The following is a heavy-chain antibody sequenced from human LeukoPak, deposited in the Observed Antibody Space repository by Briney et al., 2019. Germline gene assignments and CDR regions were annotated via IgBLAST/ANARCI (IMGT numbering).Heavy chain of an antibody. CDR1: GFTYG. Sequence: GGSLRLSCVASGFTYGIHWVRQAPGKGLEWVAIMSYNGSKVYADSVKGRFTVSRDNSKNTVYLQMNSLRAEDTALYYCAKGYSGYDCAFDTWGQGTKVSVSS. V-gene: IGHV3-30*18. CDR2: MSYNGSK. D-gene: IGHD5-12*01. J-gene: IGHJ3*02. CDR3: AKGYSGYDCAFDT.